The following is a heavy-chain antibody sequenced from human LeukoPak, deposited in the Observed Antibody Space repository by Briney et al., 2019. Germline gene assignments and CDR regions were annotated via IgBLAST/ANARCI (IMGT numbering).Heavy chain of an antibody. CDR2: ITSGASVI. CDR1: GFTFSSYS. D-gene: IGHD3-16*01. CDR3: ARKRIADLGDETSFGGSPFDS. V-gene: IGHV3-48*04. Sequence: GGSLRLSCAASGFTFSSYSMNWVRQAPGKGLEWLSGITSGASVIYYADSVKGRFTISRDDAKNSLFLQMSGLTVDDTAVYYCARKRIADLGDETSFGGSPFDSWGQGTLVIISS. J-gene: IGHJ4*02.